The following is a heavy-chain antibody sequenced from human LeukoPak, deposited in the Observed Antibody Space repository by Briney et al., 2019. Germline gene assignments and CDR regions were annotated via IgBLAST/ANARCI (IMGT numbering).Heavy chain of an antibody. D-gene: IGHD5-24*01. V-gene: IGHV3-23*01. CDR2: TGLNSVNT. CDR3: AKGDDIGKHPTRAYYFDT. CDR1: GFTFSRHA. Sequence: GGSLRLSCAASGFTFSRHAMSWVRQAPGKGLEWVSTTGLNSVNTLCAESVQGRFSISRDNSKNTLDLQMDNLRIDDTAVYYCAKGDDIGKHPTRAYYFDTWGQGTLVTVSS. J-gene: IGHJ4*02.